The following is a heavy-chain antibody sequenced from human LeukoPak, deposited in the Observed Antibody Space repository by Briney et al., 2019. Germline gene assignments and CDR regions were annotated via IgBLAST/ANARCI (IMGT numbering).Heavy chain of an antibody. CDR3: ARDSSIWLATLGYDY. J-gene: IGHJ4*02. CDR2: ISAYNGNT. Sequence: ASVKVSCKASGYTFTSYGISWVRQAPGQGLEWMGWISAYNGNTNYAQKLQGRVTMTTDTSTSTAYMELRSLRSDDTAVSYCARDSSIWLATLGYDYWGQGTLVTVSS. D-gene: IGHD6-13*01. CDR1: GYTFTSYG. V-gene: IGHV1-18*01.